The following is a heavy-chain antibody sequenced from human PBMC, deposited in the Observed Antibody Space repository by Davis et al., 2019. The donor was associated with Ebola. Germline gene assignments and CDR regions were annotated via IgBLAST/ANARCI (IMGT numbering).Heavy chain of an antibody. J-gene: IGHJ4*02. D-gene: IGHD5-12*01. CDR3: ARKGLPDY. V-gene: IGHV3-64*01. Sequence: GESLKISCAASGFTFSSYAMHWVRQAPGKGLEYVSAISSNGGSTYYANSVKGRFTISRDNSKNTLYLQMGSLRAEDTAVYYCARKGLPDYWGQGTLVTVSS. CDR2: ISSNGGST. CDR1: GFTFSSYA.